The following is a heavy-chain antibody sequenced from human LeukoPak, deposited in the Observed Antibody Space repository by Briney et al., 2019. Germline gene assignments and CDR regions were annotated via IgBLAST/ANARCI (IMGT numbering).Heavy chain of an antibody. CDR3: VVDTAMVTAGAAGDY. D-gene: IGHD5-18*01. CDR1: GYTFTNYG. Sequence: GASVKVSCKASGYTFTNYGLSWVRQAPGQGLEWMGWIGAYSGNTNYAQKLQGRVTMTTDTSTSTAYMELRSLRSEDTAVYYCVVDTAMVTAGAAGDYWGQGTLVTVSS. V-gene: IGHV1-18*01. CDR2: IGAYSGNT. J-gene: IGHJ4*02.